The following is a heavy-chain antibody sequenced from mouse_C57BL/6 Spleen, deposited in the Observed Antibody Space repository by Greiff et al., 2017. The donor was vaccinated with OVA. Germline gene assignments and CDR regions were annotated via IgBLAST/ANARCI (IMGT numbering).Heavy chain of an antibody. CDR1: GYTFTDYY. Sequence: VQLQQSGPELVKPGASVKISCKASGYTFTDYYMNWVKQSHGKSLEWIGDINPNNGGTSYNQKFKGKATLTVDKSSSTAYMELRSLTSEDSAVYYCARADVAFAYWGQGTLVTVSA. V-gene: IGHV1-26*01. CDR2: INPNNGGT. CDR3: ARADVAFAY. J-gene: IGHJ3*01.